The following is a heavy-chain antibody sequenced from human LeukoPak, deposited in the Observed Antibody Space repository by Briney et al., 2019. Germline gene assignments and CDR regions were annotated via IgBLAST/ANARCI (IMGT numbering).Heavy chain of an antibody. Sequence: SETLSLTCTVSGGSISSGGYYWSWIRQHPGKGLELIGYIYYSGSTYYNPSLKSRVTISVDTSKNQFSLKLSSVTAADTAVYYCARGSGSYPIYYFDYWGQGTLVTVSS. V-gene: IGHV4-31*03. J-gene: IGHJ4*02. CDR3: ARGSGSYPIYYFDY. D-gene: IGHD1-26*01. CDR2: IYYSGST. CDR1: GGSISSGGYY.